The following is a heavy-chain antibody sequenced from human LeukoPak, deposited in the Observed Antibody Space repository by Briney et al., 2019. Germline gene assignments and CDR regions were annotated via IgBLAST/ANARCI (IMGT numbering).Heavy chain of an antibody. CDR1: GFTFSGYG. J-gene: IGHJ3*02. CDR2: ISIGSTYI. D-gene: IGHD6-13*01. CDR3: TKSRSSWSDDTFDI. Sequence: TGGSLRLSCAASGFTFSGYGMFWVRQAPGKGLEWISSISIGSTYIYYADSVKGRFTTSRNNAKNSLFLQMNSLRADDTAVYYCTKSRSSWSDDTFDIWGQGTMVTVSS. V-gene: IGHV3-21*01.